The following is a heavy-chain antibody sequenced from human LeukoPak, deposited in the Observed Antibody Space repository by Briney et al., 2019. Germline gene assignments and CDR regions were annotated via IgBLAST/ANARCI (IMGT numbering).Heavy chain of an antibody. CDR1: GGSISSYY. CDR2: IYTSGST. J-gene: IGHJ3*02. D-gene: IGHD3-22*01. V-gene: IGHV4-4*07. CDR3: ARSHYYDSSPWAFDI. Sequence: SEILSLTCTVSGGSISSYYWSWIRQPAGKGLEWIGRIYTSGSTNYNPSLKSRVTMSVDTSKDQFSLKLSSVTAADTAVCYCARSHYYDSSPWAFDIWGQGTMVTVSS.